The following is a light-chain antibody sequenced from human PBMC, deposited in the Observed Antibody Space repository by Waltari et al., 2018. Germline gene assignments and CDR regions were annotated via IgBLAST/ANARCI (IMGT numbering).Light chain of an antibody. J-gene: IGKJ1*01. Sequence: DVVMTQSPLSLPVTLGQPASISCRSSQSLVYRDGNTYLNWFHQRPGQSPRRLIYKVSNRDSVVPDRFSGSGSGTDFTLKISSVEAEDVGVYYCMQGTYWPRTFGQGTKVEIK. CDR3: MQGTYWPRT. CDR2: KVS. CDR1: QSLVYRDGNTY. V-gene: IGKV2-30*01.